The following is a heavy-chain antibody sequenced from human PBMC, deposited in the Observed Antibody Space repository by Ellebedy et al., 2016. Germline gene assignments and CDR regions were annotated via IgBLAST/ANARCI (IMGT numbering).Heavy chain of an antibody. CDR1: GFTFSSFA. J-gene: IGHJ5*02. V-gene: IGHV3-23*01. CDR3: AKPPIDDIVVVPAVPFDP. Sequence: GGSLRLXCPASGFTFSSFAMSWVRQAPGKWLEWVSAISGSGGSTYYADSVKGRFTISRDNSKNTLYLQMNSLRAEDTAVYYCAKPPIDDIVVVPAVPFDPWGQGTLVTVSS. D-gene: IGHD2-2*01. CDR2: ISGSGGST.